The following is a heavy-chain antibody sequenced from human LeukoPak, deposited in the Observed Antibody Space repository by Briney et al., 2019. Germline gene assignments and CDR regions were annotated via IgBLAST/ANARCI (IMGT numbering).Heavy chain of an antibody. CDR3: AKGGGRKDY. D-gene: IGHD2-15*01. CDR1: GFTFSSYA. Sequence: PGGSLRLSCAASGFTFSSYAMSWVRQAPGKGLEWVTVISYDGSNKYYADSVKGRFTISRDNSKNTLYLQMNSLRAEDTAVYYCAKGGGRKDYWGQRTLVTVSS. V-gene: IGHV3-30*04. CDR2: ISYDGSNK. J-gene: IGHJ4*02.